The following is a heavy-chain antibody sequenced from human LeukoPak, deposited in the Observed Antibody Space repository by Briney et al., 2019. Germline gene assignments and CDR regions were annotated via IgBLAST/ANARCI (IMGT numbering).Heavy chain of an antibody. J-gene: IGHJ6*02. CDR2: IIPIFGTA. CDR1: GGTFSSYA. D-gene: IGHD5-12*01. CDR3: ALVVTTPFYYGMDV. Sequence: GASVKVSCKASGGTFSSYAISWVRQAPGQGLEWMGGIIPIFGTANYAQKFQGRVTITADESTSTAYMELSSLRSEDTAVYYCALVVTTPFYYGMDVWGQGTTVTVSS. V-gene: IGHV1-69*13.